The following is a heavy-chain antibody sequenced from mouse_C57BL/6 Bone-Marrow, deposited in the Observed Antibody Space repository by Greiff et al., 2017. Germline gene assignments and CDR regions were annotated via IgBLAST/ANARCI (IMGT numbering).Heavy chain of an antibody. CDR3: ARDPLLLRSCDFDV. V-gene: IGHV3-1*01. J-gene: IGHJ1*03. CDR2: ISESGST. CDR1: GYSITSGYD. Sequence: EVQLQQSGPGMVKPSQSLSLTCTVTGYSITSGYDWYWIRHFPGNKLEWMGYISESGSTNYNQSLKSRISITHDTSKNHFFLKLDSVTTEDTATYCCARDPLLLRSCDFDVWGTGTTVTVSS. D-gene: IGHD1-1*01.